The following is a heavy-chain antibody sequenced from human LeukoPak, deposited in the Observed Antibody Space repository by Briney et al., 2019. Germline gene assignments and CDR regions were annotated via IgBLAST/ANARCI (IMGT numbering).Heavy chain of an antibody. V-gene: IGHV3-73*01. CDR1: GFTFSGSA. Sequence: GGSLRLSCAASGFTFSGSAMHWVRQASGKGLEWVGRIRSKANSYATAYAASVKGRFTISSDDSKYTAYLQMISLHTEATTAYYCTRQRVAWRQLWKRPSDYYGYFDVWGKGTTVTVSS. CDR3: TRQRVAWRQLWKRPSDYYGYFDV. D-gene: IGHD5-18*01. J-gene: IGHJ6*03. CDR2: IRSKANSYAT.